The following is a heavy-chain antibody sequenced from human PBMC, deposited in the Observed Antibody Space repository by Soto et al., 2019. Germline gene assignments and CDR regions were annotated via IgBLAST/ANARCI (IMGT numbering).Heavy chain of an antibody. V-gene: IGHV4-4*02. D-gene: IGHD6-19*01. Sequence: SETLSLTCTVSPFSVANNNYWNWVRQSPGKALEWIGEIYHSGATYYNPSLSGRATISMDKSKNQISLKLTPVTAADTAVYYCARALLQNSSGWYDLDYWGQGTLVTVSS. CDR3: ARALLQNSSGWYDLDY. CDR2: IYHSGAT. CDR1: PFSVANNNY. J-gene: IGHJ4*02.